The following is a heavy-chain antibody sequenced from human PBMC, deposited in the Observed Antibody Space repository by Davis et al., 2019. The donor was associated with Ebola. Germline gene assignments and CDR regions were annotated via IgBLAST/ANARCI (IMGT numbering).Heavy chain of an antibody. J-gene: IGHJ4*02. D-gene: IGHD3-3*01. CDR2: IRTKADTYAT. CDR3: SAWGVVTQIDY. V-gene: IGHV3-73*01. Sequence: GESLKISCAASGFAFSGSALHWVRRASGKGLEWVGRIRTKADTYATEYAASVRGRFTISRDDSKNMAYLQMNSLKTEDTAAYYCSAWGVVTQIDYWGQGTLVTVSS. CDR1: GFAFSGSA.